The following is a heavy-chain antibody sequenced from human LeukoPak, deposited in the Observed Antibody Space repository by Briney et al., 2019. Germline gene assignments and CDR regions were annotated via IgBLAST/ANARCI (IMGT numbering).Heavy chain of an antibody. J-gene: IGHJ4*02. Sequence: ASVKVSCKTSGYSFTGYYIRWVRQAPGQGLEWMGRINPNSGGPNYGQKFQGTVTMTRDTSISTAYLELSNLGSDDTAAYYCVRGYSYGFYFDYWGQGSLVTVSS. D-gene: IGHD5-18*01. CDR2: INPNSGGP. CDR1: GYSFTGYY. V-gene: IGHV1-2*06. CDR3: VRGYSYGFYFDY.